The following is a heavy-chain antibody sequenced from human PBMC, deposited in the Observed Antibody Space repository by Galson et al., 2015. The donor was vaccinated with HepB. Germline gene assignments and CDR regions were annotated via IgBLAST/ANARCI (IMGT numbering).Heavy chain of an antibody. CDR2: IYTSGST. Sequence: LSLTCTVSGGSISSDSYYWSWIRQPAGKGLEWIGRIYTSGSTNYNPSLKSRVTMSVDTSKKQFSLKLTSVTAADTAVYYCARGFQHGSVYYYYYMDVWGKGTLVTISS. CDR1: GGSISSDSYY. J-gene: IGHJ6*03. CDR3: ARGFQHGSVYYYYYMDV. D-gene: IGHD6-25*01. V-gene: IGHV4-61*02.